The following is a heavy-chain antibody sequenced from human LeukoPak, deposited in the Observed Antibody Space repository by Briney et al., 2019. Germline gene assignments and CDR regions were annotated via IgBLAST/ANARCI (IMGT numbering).Heavy chain of an antibody. CDR1: GGSISSYY. Sequence: SETLSLTCTVSGGSISSYYWSWIRQPPGKGLEWIGYIYYSGSTNYNPSLKSRVTISVDTSKNKFSLKLSSVTAADTAVYYCARVPSYYSSGWSDYYYYMDVWGKGTTVTVSS. CDR2: IYYSGST. D-gene: IGHD6-19*01. V-gene: IGHV4-59*01. J-gene: IGHJ6*03. CDR3: ARVPSYYSSGWSDYYYYMDV.